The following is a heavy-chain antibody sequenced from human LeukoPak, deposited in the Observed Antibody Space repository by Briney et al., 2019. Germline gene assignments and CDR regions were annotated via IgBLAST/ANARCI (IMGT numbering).Heavy chain of an antibody. D-gene: IGHD3-22*01. CDR2: FYHSGST. CDR3: ARGATYYYDSSGYYPHVPFDY. V-gene: IGHV4-59*12. CDR1: GGSISSYY. J-gene: IGHJ4*02. Sequence: SETLSLTCTVSGGSISSYYWSWIRKPPGKGLEWIGYFYHSGSTYYNPSLKSRVTISVDRSKNQFSLKLSSVTAADTAVYYCARGATYYYDSSGYYPHVPFDYWGQGTLVTVSS.